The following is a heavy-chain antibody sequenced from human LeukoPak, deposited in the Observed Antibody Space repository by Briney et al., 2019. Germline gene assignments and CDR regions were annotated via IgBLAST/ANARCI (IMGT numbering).Heavy chain of an antibody. CDR3: ARIVLGAFNWFDP. D-gene: IGHD1-26*01. J-gene: IGHJ5*02. Sequence: SVKVSCKPSGGTFSSYAIHWVRQAPGQGLEWMGGIIPISATVNYAQKFQGRVAITADGSTTTAYMELSSLRSDDTAVYFCARIVLGAFNWFDPWGQGTLVTVSS. CDR2: IIPISATV. V-gene: IGHV1-69*13. CDR1: GGTFSSYA.